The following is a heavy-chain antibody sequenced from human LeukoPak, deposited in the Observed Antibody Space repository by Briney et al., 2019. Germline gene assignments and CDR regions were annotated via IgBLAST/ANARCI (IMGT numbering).Heavy chain of an antibody. Sequence: ASVKVSCKVSGYSLSELTMHWVRHAPGKGLEWMGGFDLGMAETIYAEKFQGRITMTEETSTDTAYMELSSLRSEDTAVYYCGPGHEYGRLDYWGQGTLVTVSS. V-gene: IGHV1-24*01. D-gene: IGHD4-17*01. CDR3: GPGHEYGRLDY. CDR2: FDLGMAET. CDR1: GYSLSELT. J-gene: IGHJ4*02.